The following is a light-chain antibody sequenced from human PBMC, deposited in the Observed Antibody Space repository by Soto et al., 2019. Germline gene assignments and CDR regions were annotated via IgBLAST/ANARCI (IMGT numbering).Light chain of an antibody. V-gene: IGKV3-15*01. CDR3: QQYDNWPWT. Sequence: DIGVTKCSAKLSGSPAERATLSCIASQNINDYLSWYQQQPGQAPRLLIYGASTRAPGFPARFSGSGSGTDFTLTISSLQSEDFAVYYCQQYDNWPWTFGQGTKVDIK. J-gene: IGKJ1*01. CDR1: QNINDY. CDR2: GAS.